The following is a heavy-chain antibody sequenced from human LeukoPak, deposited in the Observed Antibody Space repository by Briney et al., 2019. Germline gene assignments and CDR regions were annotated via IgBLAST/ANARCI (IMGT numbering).Heavy chain of an antibody. Sequence: SETLSLTCAVYGGSFSGYYWSWIRRPPGKGLEWIGEINHSGSTNYNPSLKSRVTISVDTSKNQFSLKLSSVTAADTAVYYCARLYSSSWYGDYWGQGTLVTVSS. V-gene: IGHV4-34*01. D-gene: IGHD6-13*01. CDR3: ARLYSSSWYGDY. J-gene: IGHJ4*02. CDR1: GGSFSGYY. CDR2: INHSGST.